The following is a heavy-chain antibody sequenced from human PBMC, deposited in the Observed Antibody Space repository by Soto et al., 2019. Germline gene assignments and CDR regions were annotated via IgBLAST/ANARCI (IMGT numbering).Heavy chain of an antibody. CDR1: GFSFTNYW. Sequence: HWDSLKISCKGSGFSFTNYWISWVRQMPGEGLELMGNIDPVDSYANYSPSFQGHVTFSVDTSISTAYLQWSSLKASDTALYLCPSIPSIGRNWLDSSGQGPLVTSSS. CDR3: PSIPSIGRNWLDS. V-gene: IGHV5-10-1*01. D-gene: IGHD2-21*01. CDR2: IDPVDSYA. J-gene: IGHJ5*01.